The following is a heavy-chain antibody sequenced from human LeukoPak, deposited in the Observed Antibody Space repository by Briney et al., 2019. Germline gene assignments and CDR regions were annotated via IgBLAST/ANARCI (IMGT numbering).Heavy chain of an antibody. Sequence: PSETLSLTYTVSGGSISTYYWSWIRQTPGKGLEWIGFIYYSGSTNYNPSLKSRVTMSVDTSKSQFSLKLTSVTAADTALYYCARGANRLDYWGQGTLVTVSS. D-gene: IGHD1-14*01. CDR3: ARGANRLDY. V-gene: IGHV4-59*01. J-gene: IGHJ4*02. CDR2: IYYSGST. CDR1: GGSISTYY.